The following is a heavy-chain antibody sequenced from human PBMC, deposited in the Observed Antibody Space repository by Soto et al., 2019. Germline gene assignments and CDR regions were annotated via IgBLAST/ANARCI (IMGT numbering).Heavy chain of an antibody. V-gene: IGHV1-46*01. CDR3: ARDTTMIVAVTTAAYGMDV. Sequence: GASVKVSCKASGYTFTSCYMHWGRQAPGQGLEWMGIINPSGGSTSYAQKFQGRVTMTRDTSTSTVYMELSSLRSEDTAVYYCARDTTMIVAVTTAAYGMDVWGQGTTVTVSS. D-gene: IGHD3-22*01. J-gene: IGHJ6*02. CDR1: GYTFTSCY. CDR2: INPSGGST.